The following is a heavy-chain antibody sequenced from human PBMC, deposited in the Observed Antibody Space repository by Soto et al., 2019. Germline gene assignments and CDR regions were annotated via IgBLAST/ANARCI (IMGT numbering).Heavy chain of an antibody. D-gene: IGHD2-21*01. CDR3: ARDPHSLDY. Sequence: GGSLRLSCAASGFTFSTYSMNWVRQAPGKGLEWVAYIRGSGSPIYYADSVQGRFTISRDNANNYLYLQMNSLRDEDSAVYYCARDPHSLDYWGQGTLVTVSS. CDR1: GFTFSTYS. J-gene: IGHJ4*02. CDR2: IRGSGSPI. V-gene: IGHV3-48*02.